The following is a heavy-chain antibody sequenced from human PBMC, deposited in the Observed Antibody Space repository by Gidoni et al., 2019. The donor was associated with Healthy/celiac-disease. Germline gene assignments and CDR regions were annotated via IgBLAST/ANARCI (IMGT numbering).Heavy chain of an antibody. J-gene: IGHJ6*02. CDR2: IYSGDST. CDR3: ARGATRYSYYSMDV. V-gene: IGHV3-66*02. D-gene: IGHD5-12*01. Sequence: EVQLVVSGGGLVQPGGPLSLSCAAPGFTVSSNYMTGVRQAPGKGLEWVSMIYSGDSTSYADSVKGRFTISRDNSKNTLYLQMNSLRTEDTAVYYCARGATRYSYYSMDVWGQGTTVTVSS. CDR1: GFTVSSNY.